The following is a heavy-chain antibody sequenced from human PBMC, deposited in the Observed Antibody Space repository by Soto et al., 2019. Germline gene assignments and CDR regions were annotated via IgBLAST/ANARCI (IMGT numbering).Heavy chain of an antibody. CDR1: GFTFSSYA. V-gene: IGHV3-23*01. CDR3: AKASDTAMVFENWFDP. Sequence: TGGSLRLSCAASGFTFSSYAMSWVRQAPGKGLEWVSAISGSGGSTYYADSVKGRFTISRDNSKNTLYLQMNSLRAEDTAVYYCAKASDTAMVFENWFDPWGQGTLVTVSS. D-gene: IGHD5-18*01. CDR2: ISGSGGST. J-gene: IGHJ5*02.